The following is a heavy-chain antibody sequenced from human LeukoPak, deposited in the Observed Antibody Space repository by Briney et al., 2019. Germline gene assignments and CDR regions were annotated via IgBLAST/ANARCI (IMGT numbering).Heavy chain of an antibody. CDR3: ARAPRPGFWSGYCEY. Sequence: GGSLRPSCAASGFTFSSYAMSWVRQAPGKGLEWVSAISGSGGSTYYADSVKGRFTISRDNAKNSLYLQMNSLRGEDTAVYYCARAPRPGFWSGYCEYWGQGTLVTVSS. CDR2: ISGSGGST. V-gene: IGHV3-23*01. J-gene: IGHJ4*02. CDR1: GFTFSSYA. D-gene: IGHD3-3*01.